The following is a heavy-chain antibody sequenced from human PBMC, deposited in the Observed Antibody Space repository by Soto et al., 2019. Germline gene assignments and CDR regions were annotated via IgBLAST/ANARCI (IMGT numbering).Heavy chain of an antibody. D-gene: IGHD4-4*01. CDR1: EFTFSSYA. V-gene: IGHV3-30-3*01. J-gene: IGHJ6*02. Sequence: QVQLVESGGGVVHPARSLRLSCSASEFTFSSYAMHWVRQAPGKGLEWVAGISYDGGHKFYGDSVRGRFTISRDSSKTTVFLKMNSLRPEDTAAYYCARVKTDYSNPRGPFFFYGMDVWGQGTTVTVSS. CDR3: ARVKTDYSNPRGPFFFYGMDV. CDR2: ISYDGGHK.